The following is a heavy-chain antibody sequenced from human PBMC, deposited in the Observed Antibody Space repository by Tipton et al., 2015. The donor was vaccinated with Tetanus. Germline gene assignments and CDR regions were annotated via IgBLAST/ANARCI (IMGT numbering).Heavy chain of an antibody. Sequence: TLSLTCTVSGGSINSPDYSWGWIRQPPGKGLEWIGYIYQSRSTSYNPSLATRVTITADKSKNQFSLNLRSVTAADTAVYYCARDRGQQFVSDWFDPWGQGTLVTVSS. D-gene: IGHD6-6*01. CDR3: ARDRGQQFVSDWFDP. V-gene: IGHV4-30-2*01. J-gene: IGHJ5*02. CDR2: IYQSRST. CDR1: GGSINSPDYS.